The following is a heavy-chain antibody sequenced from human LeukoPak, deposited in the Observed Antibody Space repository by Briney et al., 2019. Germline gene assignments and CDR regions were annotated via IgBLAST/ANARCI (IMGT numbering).Heavy chain of an antibody. J-gene: IGHJ6*03. D-gene: IGHD1-26*01. Sequence: PGGSLRLSCAASGFTFDDYGMSWVRQAPGRGLEWVSGINWNGGSTGYADSVKGRFTISRDNAKNSLYLQMNSLRAEDTAVYYCVRGPRVGAAGFVYYHYMDVWGKGTTVTVSS. CDR3: VRGPRVGAAGFVYYHYMDV. CDR1: GFTFDDYG. CDR2: INWNGGST. V-gene: IGHV3-20*04.